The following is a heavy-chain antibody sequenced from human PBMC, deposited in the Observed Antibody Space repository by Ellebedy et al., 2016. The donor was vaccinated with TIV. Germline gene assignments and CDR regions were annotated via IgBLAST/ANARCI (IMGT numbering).Heavy chain of an antibody. Sequence: GGSLRLSXAASGFTFSSYAMSWVRQAPGKGLEWVSAISGSGGSTYYADSVKGRFTISRDNSKNTLYLQMNSLRAEDTAVYYCAKDTAMVPYYYYGMDVWGQGTTVTVSS. CDR3: AKDTAMVPYYYYGMDV. V-gene: IGHV3-23*01. CDR2: ISGSGGST. CDR1: GFTFSSYA. D-gene: IGHD5-18*01. J-gene: IGHJ6*02.